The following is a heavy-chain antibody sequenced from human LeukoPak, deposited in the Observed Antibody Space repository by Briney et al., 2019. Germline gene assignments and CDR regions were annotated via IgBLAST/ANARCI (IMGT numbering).Heavy chain of an antibody. D-gene: IGHD3-22*01. CDR2: INHSGST. CDR3: ARGHYYDSSGYYSNDY. V-gene: IGHV4-34*01. Sequence: SETLSLTCAVYGGSFSGYYWSWIRQPPGKGLEWIGEINHSGSTNYNPSLKSRVTISVDTSKNQFSLKLSSVTAADTAVYYCARGHYYDSSGYYSNDYWGQGTLVTVSS. J-gene: IGHJ4*02. CDR1: GGSFSGYY.